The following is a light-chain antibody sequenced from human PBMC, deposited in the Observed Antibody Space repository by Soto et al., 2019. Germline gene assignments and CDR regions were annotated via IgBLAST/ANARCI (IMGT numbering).Light chain of an antibody. CDR1: QSVSGH. J-gene: IGKJ1*01. CDR3: QRYDSLRT. V-gene: IGKV3-20*01. CDR2: SVS. Sequence: EIVLTQSPGILSLPPGERATLSCRASQSVSGHLAWYQQKPGQAPRLLIYSVSSRATGIPDRFSGSGSGTDFTLTITRLEPEDFAMYYCQRYDSLRTFGQGTKVDIK.